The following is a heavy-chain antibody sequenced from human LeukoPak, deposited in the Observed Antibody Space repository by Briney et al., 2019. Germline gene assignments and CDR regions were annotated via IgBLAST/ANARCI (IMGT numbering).Heavy chain of an antibody. J-gene: IGHJ6*03. CDR3: ARASYCSGGSCYSYATDTYYDYYMDV. Sequence: ASVTVSFTSSASTFTFYYMHWVRLGPAPGHELMGWINTNNGGTNYEQKFQGRVTITSDTSISTDYMELSRLRSDATAVYYCARASYCSGGSCYSYATDTYYDYYMDVWGKGTTVTVSS. CDR1: ASTFTFYY. D-gene: IGHD2-15*01. V-gene: IGHV1-2*02. CDR2: INTNNGGT.